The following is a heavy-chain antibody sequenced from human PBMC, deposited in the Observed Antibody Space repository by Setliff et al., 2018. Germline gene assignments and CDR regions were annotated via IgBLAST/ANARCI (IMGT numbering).Heavy chain of an antibody. J-gene: IGHJ4*02. CDR1: NYSISSGYY. V-gene: IGHV4-38-2*01. CDR3: ARRPPYWGFDY. CDR2: IYHTGRT. Sequence: SETLSLTCGVSNYSISSGYYWAWIRQPPGRGLEWIGSIYHTGRTNYNPSLKTRVTISVDTSKNQFSLRLTSVTAADTADYYCARRPPYWGFDYWGRGTLVTVSS. D-gene: IGHD3-16*01.